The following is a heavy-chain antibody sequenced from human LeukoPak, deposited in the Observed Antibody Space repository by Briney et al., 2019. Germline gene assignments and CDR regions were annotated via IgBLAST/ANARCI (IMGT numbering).Heavy chain of an antibody. CDR2: INSDGSSA. V-gene: IGHV3-74*01. CDR1: EFTFNDYL. D-gene: IGHD4-11*01. Sequence: GGSLRLSCEASEFTFNDYLMHWVRQGPGKGLVWVSRINSDGSSASYADSVKGRFTISGDNAKNTLYLQMNSLRAEDTAVYYCARGSPTPNSRYFDLWGRGTLVTVSS. CDR3: ARGSPTPNSRYFDL. J-gene: IGHJ2*01.